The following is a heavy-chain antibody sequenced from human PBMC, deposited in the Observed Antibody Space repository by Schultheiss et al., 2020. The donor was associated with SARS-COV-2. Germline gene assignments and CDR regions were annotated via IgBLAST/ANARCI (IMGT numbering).Heavy chain of an antibody. CDR1: GGSIRSGGYY. Sequence: SQTLSLTCTVSGGSIRSGGYYWSWIRQHPGKGLEWIGYIYYSGSTYYNPSLKSRVTISVDTSKNQFSLKLSSVTAADTAVYYCARATKYYDFWSGYYRDYYYGMDVWGQGTTVTVSS. V-gene: IGHV4-30-4*08. CDR2: IYYSGST. D-gene: IGHD3-3*01. CDR3: ARATKYYDFWSGYYRDYYYGMDV. J-gene: IGHJ6*02.